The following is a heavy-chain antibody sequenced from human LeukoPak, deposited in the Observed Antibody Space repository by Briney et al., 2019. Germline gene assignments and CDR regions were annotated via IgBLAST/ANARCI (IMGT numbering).Heavy chain of an antibody. D-gene: IGHD3-10*01. V-gene: IGHV4-4*02. CDR3: ARLTMVRGVIILWWFDP. CDR2: IYHSGST. J-gene: IGHJ5*02. CDR1: GGSISSSNW. Sequence: PSETLSLTCAVSGGSISSSNWWSWVRQPPGKGLEWIGKIYHSGSTYYNPSLKSRVTISVDTSKNQFSLKLSSVTAADTAVYYCARLTMVRGVIILWWFDPWGQGTLDTVSS.